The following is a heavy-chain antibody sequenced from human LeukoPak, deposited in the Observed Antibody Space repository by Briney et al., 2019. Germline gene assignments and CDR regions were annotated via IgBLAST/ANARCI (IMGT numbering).Heavy chain of an antibody. Sequence: ASVTVSCKVSGYTLTELSMHWVRQAPGKGLEWMGGFDPEDGETIYAQKFQGRVTMTEDTSTDTAYMELSSLRSEDTAVYYCAKVGGPNRYYFYMDVWGKGTTVTISS. CDR1: GYTLTELS. D-gene: IGHD1-14*01. V-gene: IGHV1-24*01. CDR2: FDPEDGET. J-gene: IGHJ6*03. CDR3: AKVGGPNRYYFYMDV.